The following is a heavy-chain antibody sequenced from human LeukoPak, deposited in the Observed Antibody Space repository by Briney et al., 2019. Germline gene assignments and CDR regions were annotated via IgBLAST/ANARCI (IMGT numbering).Heavy chain of an antibody. CDR2: IKKDGTEI. Sequence: GGSLRLSCVASGFTFSTSWMSWVRQAPGKGLEWVANIKKDGTEIYYVDSVKGRFTISRDNAKNSVYVQMDSLRAEDTAVYYCARRWSFDIRGQGTMVIVSS. J-gene: IGHJ3*02. CDR3: ARRWSFDI. V-gene: IGHV3-7*01. CDR1: GFTFSTSW. D-gene: IGHD2-15*01.